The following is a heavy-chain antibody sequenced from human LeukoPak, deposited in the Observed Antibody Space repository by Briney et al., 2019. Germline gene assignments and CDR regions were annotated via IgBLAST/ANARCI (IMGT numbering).Heavy chain of an antibody. Sequence: GGSPRLSCAASGFPLRTYDMTWVRQAPGKGLECVSGYSGSGDRTYYADSVKGRFTISKDNSRNTLHLQMNSLRVEDTAVYYCARNWDLDNWGQGTLVIVSS. CDR3: ARNWDLDN. D-gene: IGHD7-27*01. V-gene: IGHV3-23*01. J-gene: IGHJ4*02. CDR1: GFPLRTYD. CDR2: YSGSGDRT.